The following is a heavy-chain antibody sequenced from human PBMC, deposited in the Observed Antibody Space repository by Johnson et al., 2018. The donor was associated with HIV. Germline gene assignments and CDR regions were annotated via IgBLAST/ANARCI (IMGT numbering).Heavy chain of an antibody. CDR2: FNWNGGST. D-gene: IGHD6-13*01. J-gene: IGHJ3*01. Sequence: VQLVESGGGVVRPGGSLRLSCAASGFTFDDYGMRWVRQAPGKGLECVSGFNWNGGSTGYADSVTDRFTISRDNAKNTLYLHMRSLRVEDTAIYYCARDGESQQLPLGDAFDVWGQGTMVTVSS. V-gene: IGHV3-20*04. CDR3: ARDGESQQLPLGDAFDV. CDR1: GFTFDDYG.